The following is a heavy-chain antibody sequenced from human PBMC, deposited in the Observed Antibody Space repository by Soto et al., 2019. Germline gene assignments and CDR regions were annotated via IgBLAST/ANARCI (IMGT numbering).Heavy chain of an antibody. Sequence: VQLVESGGGVVQPGRSLRLSCAASGFTFSSYGMHWVRQAPGKGLEWVAVIWYDGSNKYYADSVKGRFTISRDNSKNTLYLQMNSLRAEDTAVYYCARSAAAGTRYYYYGMDVWGQGTTVTVSS. CDR3: ARSAAAGTRYYYYGMDV. J-gene: IGHJ6*02. CDR2: IWYDGSNK. D-gene: IGHD6-13*01. V-gene: IGHV3-33*01. CDR1: GFTFSSYG.